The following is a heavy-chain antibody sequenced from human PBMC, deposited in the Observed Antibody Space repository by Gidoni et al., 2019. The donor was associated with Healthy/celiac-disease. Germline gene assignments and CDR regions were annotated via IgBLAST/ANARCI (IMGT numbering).Heavy chain of an antibody. J-gene: IGHJ4*02. CDR3: ARDAGYCSGGSCYSVFDY. Sequence: EVQLVESGGGLVKPGGSLRLSCAASGFTFSSYSMNWVRQAPGKGLEWVSSISSSSSYIYYADSVKGRFTISRDNAKNSLYLQMNSLRAEDTAVYYCARDAGYCSGGSCYSVFDYWGQGTLVTVSS. V-gene: IGHV3-21*01. CDR1: GFTFSSYS. D-gene: IGHD2-15*01. CDR2: ISSSSSYI.